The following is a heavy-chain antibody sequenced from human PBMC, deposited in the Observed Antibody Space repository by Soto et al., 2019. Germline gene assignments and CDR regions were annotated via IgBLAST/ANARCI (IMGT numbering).Heavy chain of an antibody. CDR1: GFTFSSYA. D-gene: IGHD3-10*01. J-gene: IGHJ4*02. CDR3: VKDMVN. Sequence: HPVGSLRLSCEASGFTFSSYAMSWVRQAPGKGLEWVSAISGSGVTTYYADSVKGRFTISRDNSKNTLYLQMNSLRAEDTALYYCVKDMVNWGQGTLVTVSS. V-gene: IGHV3-23*01. CDR2: ISGSGVTT.